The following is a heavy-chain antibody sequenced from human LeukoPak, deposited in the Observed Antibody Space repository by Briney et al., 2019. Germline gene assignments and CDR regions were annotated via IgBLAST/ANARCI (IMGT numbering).Heavy chain of an antibody. CDR2: ISSSGSTI. CDR1: GFTFSNYP. V-gene: IGHV3-48*01. Sequence: PGGSLRLSCAASGFTFSNYPMNWVRQAPGKGLEWVSYISSSGSTIYYADSVKGRFTISRDNAKNSLYLQMNNLRAEDTAVYYCARAGFSPWDYWGQGTLVTVSS. J-gene: IGHJ4*02. D-gene: IGHD6-25*01. CDR3: ARAGFSPWDY.